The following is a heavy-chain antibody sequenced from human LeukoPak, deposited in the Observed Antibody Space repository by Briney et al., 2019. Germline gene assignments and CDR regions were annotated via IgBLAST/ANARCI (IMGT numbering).Heavy chain of an antibody. CDR1: GYTFTSYY. CDR2: INPNSGGT. V-gene: IGHV1-2*02. J-gene: IGHJ5*02. CDR3: ARDLTWGYNWFDP. D-gene: IGHD3-16*01. Sequence: ASVKVSCKASGYTFTSYYMHWVRQAPGQGLEWMGWINPNSGGTNYAQKFQGRVTMTRDTSISTAYMELSRLRSDDTAVYYGARDLTWGYNWFDPWGQGTLVTVSS.